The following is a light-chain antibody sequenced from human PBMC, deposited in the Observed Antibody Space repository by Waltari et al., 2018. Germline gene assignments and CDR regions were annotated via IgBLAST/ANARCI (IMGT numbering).Light chain of an antibody. CDR1: QSVSNN. V-gene: IGKV3-15*01. CDR3: QQYNNRPPVT. CDR2: GAS. Sequence: EIVMTQSPATLSVSPGERATLSCRASQSVSNNLAWYQQEPGQGPRLLIYGASTRATGIPDRFSGSGSGTEFTLTISSLQSEDFAVYYCQQYNNRPPVTFGGGTKVEIK. J-gene: IGKJ4*01.